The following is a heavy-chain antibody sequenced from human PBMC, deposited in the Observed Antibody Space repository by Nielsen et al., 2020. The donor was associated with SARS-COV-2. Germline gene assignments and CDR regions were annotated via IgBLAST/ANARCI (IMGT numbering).Heavy chain of an antibody. CDR1: GGSISSGGYY. CDR2: IYYSGST. D-gene: IGHD3-3*01. J-gene: IGHJ4*02. CDR3: ARRFTDTIFGANNYYFDY. V-gene: IGHV4-31*03. Sequence: SETLSLTCTVSGGSISSGGYYWSWIRQHPGKGLEWIWYIYYSGSTYYNPPLKSRVTISVDTSKNQFSLKLSSVTAADTAVYYCARRFTDTIFGANNYYFDYWGQGTLVTVSS.